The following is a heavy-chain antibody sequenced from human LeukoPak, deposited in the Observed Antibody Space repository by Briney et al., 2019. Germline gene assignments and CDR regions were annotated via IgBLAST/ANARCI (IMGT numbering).Heavy chain of an antibody. D-gene: IGHD2-2*01. CDR2: INPNSGGT. V-gene: IGHV1-2*02. CDR3: ARSEVCSSTSCYNWFDP. J-gene: IGHJ5*02. CDR1: GYTFTGYY. Sequence: ASVKVSCKASGYTFTGYYMHWVRQAPGQGLEWMGWINPNSGGTNYAQKFQGRVTMTRDTSISTAYMELSRLRSDDTAVHYCARSEVCSSTSCYNWFDPWGQGTLVTVSS.